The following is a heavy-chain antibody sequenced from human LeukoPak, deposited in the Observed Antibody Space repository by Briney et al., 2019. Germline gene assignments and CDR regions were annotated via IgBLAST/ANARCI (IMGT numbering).Heavy chain of an antibody. CDR2: IYYSGNT. CDR1: GGSISNSNYY. J-gene: IGHJ3*02. D-gene: IGHD3-22*01. Sequence: SGTLSLTCALSGGSISNSNYYWGWIRQSPVKGLEWIGSIYYSGNTYYNPSLKSRVTTSVDRTKNQFSLRLSSVTAADTAVYYCARRKGDITGYYDAFDIWGQGTMVTVSS. V-gene: IGHV4-39*01. CDR3: ARRKGDITGYYDAFDI.